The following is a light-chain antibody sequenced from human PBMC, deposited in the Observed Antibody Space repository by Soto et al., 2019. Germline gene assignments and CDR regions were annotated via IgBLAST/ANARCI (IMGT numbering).Light chain of an antibody. CDR3: CSYAGNSLWV. CDR1: ISDVGGYNY. CDR2: DVS. J-gene: IGLJ3*02. Sequence: QSALTQPRSVSGSPGQSVTISCTGTISDVGGYNYVSWYQQHPGKAPKLVIYDVSKRPSGVPDRFSGSKSGNTASLTISGLQAEDEADYYCCSYAGNSLWVFGGGTQLTVL. V-gene: IGLV2-11*01.